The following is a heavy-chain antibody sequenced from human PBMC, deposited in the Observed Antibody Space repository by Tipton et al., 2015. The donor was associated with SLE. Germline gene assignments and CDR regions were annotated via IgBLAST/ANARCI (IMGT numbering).Heavy chain of an antibody. Sequence: AVSGFTFSSYSMNWVRQAPGKGLEWVSSISSSSSYIYYADSVKGRFTISRDNAKNSLYLQMNSLRAEDTAVYYCARSYDSSRAFDIWGQGTMVTVSS. CDR1: GFTFSSYS. V-gene: IGHV3-21*01. CDR3: ARSYDSSRAFDI. D-gene: IGHD3-22*01. CDR2: ISSSSSYI. J-gene: IGHJ3*02.